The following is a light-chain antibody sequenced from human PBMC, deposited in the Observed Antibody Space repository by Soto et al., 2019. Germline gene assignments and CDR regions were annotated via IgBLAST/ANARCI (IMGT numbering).Light chain of an antibody. CDR2: GAS. CDR1: QSISSD. J-gene: IGKJ1*01. V-gene: IGKV3-15*01. Sequence: EIVMTQSPATLSVSPGERATLSCRASQSISSDLAWYQQKPGQAPRLLIYGASTRATGVTARFSGSGCGAELTLTISSLQSEDSAVYYCQQYNNWPPWTFGQGTKVEIK. CDR3: QQYNNWPPWT.